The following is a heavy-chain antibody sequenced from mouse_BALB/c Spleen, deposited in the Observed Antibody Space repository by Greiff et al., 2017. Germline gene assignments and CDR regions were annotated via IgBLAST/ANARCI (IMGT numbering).Heavy chain of an antibody. CDR2: ISSGSSTI. V-gene: IGHV5-17*02. CDR1: GFTFSSFG. CDR3: ARSGYYGNYPYYAMDY. J-gene: IGHJ4*01. Sequence: EVMLVESGGGLVQPGGSRKLSCAASGFTFSSFGMHWVRQAPEKGLEWVAYISSGSSTIYYADTVKGRFTISRDNPKNTLFLQMTSLSSEDTAMYYCARSGYYGNYPYYAMDYWGQGTSVTVSS. D-gene: IGHD2-1*01.